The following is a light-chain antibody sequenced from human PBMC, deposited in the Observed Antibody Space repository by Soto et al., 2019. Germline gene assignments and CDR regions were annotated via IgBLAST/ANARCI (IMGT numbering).Light chain of an antibody. Sequence: EIVMTQSPATLSASPGERATLSCRASQSVSNNYLAWYQQKPGQAPRLLIYGASNRATGIPDRFSGSGSGTDFTLTISRLEPEDFAVYYCQQYGSSPRTFGQGTKVDIK. CDR3: QQYGSSPRT. CDR2: GAS. J-gene: IGKJ1*01. V-gene: IGKV3-20*01. CDR1: QSVSNNY.